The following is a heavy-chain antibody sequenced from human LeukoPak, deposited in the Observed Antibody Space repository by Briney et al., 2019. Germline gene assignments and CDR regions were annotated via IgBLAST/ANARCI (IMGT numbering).Heavy chain of an antibody. J-gene: IGHJ4*02. CDR2: MTGPADTT. Sequence: GGSLRLSCAASGFNFINFAMSWVRQAPGKGLEWLSAMTGPADTTYYAESVKGRFTISRDYSKSMVFLQMNSLRVEDTAIYYCAKGAEIDHWGQGTLVTVSS. CDR1: GFNFINFA. CDR3: AKGAEIDH. V-gene: IGHV3-23*01.